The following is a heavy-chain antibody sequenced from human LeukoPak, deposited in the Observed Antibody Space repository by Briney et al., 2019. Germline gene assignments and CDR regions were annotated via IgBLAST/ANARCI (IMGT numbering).Heavy chain of an antibody. CDR1: GFTFSSYA. D-gene: IGHD3-22*01. CDR2: ISGSGGST. Sequence: GASLRLSCAASGFTFSSYAMSWVRQAPGKGLEWVSAISGSGGSTYYADSVKGRFTISRDNSKNTLYLQMNSLRAEDTAVYYCAKTYYYDSGGYYPLDYRGQGTLVTVSS. CDR3: AKTYYYDSGGYYPLDY. V-gene: IGHV3-23*01. J-gene: IGHJ4*02.